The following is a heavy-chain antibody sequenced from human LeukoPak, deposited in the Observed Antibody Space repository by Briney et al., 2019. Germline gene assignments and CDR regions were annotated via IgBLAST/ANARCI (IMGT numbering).Heavy chain of an antibody. D-gene: IGHD3-22*01. CDR1: GFSISSYY. J-gene: IGHJ4*02. Sequence: ASETLSLTCTASGFSISSYYWSWVRQPPGKGLEWIGYIYYSGSTNYNPSLKSRVTISVDTSKYQFSLKLSSVTAADTAVYYCARNYDSSGYWDYWGQGTLVTVSS. CDR3: ARNYDSSGYWDY. V-gene: IGHV4-59*01. CDR2: IYYSGST.